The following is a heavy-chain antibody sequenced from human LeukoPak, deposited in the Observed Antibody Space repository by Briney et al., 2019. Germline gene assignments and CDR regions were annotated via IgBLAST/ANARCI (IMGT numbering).Heavy chain of an antibody. CDR2: IIPIFGTA. CDR1: GGTFSSYA. J-gene: IGHJ4*02. CDR3: ARSNTYYYDSSGYYSDY. D-gene: IGHD3-22*01. V-gene: IGHV1-69*05. Sequence: SVKVSCKASGGTFSSYAISWVRQAPGQGLEWMGGIIPIFGTANYAQKFQGRVTINTDESTSKAYMELSSLRSEDTAVYYCARSNTYYYDSSGYYSDYWGQGTLVTVSS.